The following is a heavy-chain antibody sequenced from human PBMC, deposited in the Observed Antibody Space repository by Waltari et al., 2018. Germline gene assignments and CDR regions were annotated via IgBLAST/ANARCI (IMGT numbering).Heavy chain of an antibody. J-gene: IGHJ4*02. CDR1: GYTFTGYY. D-gene: IGHD1-7*01. CDR3: ARGRFTGITGTLFGY. Sequence: QVQLVQSGAEVKKPGASVKVSCKASGYTFTGYYMHWVRQAPGQGLEWMGRINPNSGGTNYAQKFQGRVTMTRDTSISTAYMGLSRLRSDDTAVYYCARGRFTGITGTLFGYWGQGTLVTVSS. V-gene: IGHV1-2*06. CDR2: INPNSGGT.